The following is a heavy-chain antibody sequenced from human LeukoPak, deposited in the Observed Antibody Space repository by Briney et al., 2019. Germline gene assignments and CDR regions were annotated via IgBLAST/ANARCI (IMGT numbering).Heavy chain of an antibody. CDR3: ARDRIYDYGDYFDY. D-gene: IGHD4-17*01. V-gene: IGHV4-61*01. Sequence: KPSETLSLTCTVSGGSVSSGSYYWSWIRQPPGKGLEWIGYIYYSGSTNYNPSLKSRVTISVDTSKNQFSLKLSSVTAADTAVYYCARDRIYDYGDYFDYWGQGTLVTVSS. J-gene: IGHJ4*02. CDR2: IYYSGST. CDR1: GGSVSSGSYY.